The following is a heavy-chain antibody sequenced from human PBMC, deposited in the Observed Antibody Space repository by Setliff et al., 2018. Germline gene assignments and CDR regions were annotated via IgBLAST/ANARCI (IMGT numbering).Heavy chain of an antibody. CDR2: IRFDGSNE. V-gene: IGHV3-30*02. CDR1: GFTFSSDP. Sequence: PGGSLRLSCAASGFTFSSDPMNWVRQAPGKGLEWVALIRFDGSNEYYAESVKGRFTISRDNSKNTLYLQMSSLRAEDTAVYYCVKTQWDKWMRGACDIWGQETVVTVSS. CDR3: VKTQWDKWMRGACDI. D-gene: IGHD5-12*01. J-gene: IGHJ3*02.